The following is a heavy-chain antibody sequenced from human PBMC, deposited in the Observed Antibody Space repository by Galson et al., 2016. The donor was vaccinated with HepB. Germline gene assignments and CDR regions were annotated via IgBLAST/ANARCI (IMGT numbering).Heavy chain of an antibody. J-gene: IGHJ4*02. CDR3: SRTFDSSAYFFPDFDN. D-gene: IGHD3-22*01. CDR1: GFTFSDTA. Sequence: SLRLSCAASGFTFSDTAMHWVRPASGKGLEWVGLIKRKPNNYATVYGASVTGRFTISRDDSKNTAYLQIDSLKTEDTAVYYCSRTFDSSAYFFPDFDNWGQGTLVTVSS. V-gene: IGHV3-73*01. CDR2: IKRKPNNYAT.